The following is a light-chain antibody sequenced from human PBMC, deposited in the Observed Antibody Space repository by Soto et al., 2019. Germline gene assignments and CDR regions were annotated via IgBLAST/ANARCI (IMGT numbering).Light chain of an antibody. Sequence: EFVLTQSPGTLSLSPGERATLSCMSSQTVRNNYLAWYQQKPGQAPRLLIYGASTRATDVPDRFSGSGSGTDFTLTISRLEPEDFAVYYCQQYGSSAWTFGQGTKVDIK. J-gene: IGKJ1*01. V-gene: IGKV3-20*01. CDR3: QQYGSSAWT. CDR1: QTVRNNY. CDR2: GAS.